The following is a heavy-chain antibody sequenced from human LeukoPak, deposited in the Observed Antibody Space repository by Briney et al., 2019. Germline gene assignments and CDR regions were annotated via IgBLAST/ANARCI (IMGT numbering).Heavy chain of an antibody. V-gene: IGHV1-69*06. J-gene: IGHJ4*02. CDR3: ARVLYYDSSGYYYFDY. D-gene: IGHD3-22*01. Sequence: SVKVSCKASGYTFTGYYMHWVRQAPGQGLEWMGGIIPIFGTANYAQKFQGRVTITADKSTSTAYMELSSLRSEDTAVYYCARVLYYDSSGYYYFDYWGQGTLVTVSS. CDR1: GYTFTGYY. CDR2: IIPIFGTA.